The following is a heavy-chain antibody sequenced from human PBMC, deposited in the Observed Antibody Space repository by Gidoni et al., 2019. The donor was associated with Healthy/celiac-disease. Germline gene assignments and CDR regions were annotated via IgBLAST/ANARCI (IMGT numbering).Heavy chain of an antibody. CDR1: AFTFSSYS. CDR2: ISSSSSYI. CDR3: ARDLERQWLFPGEDY. J-gene: IGHJ4*02. V-gene: IGHV3-21*01. D-gene: IGHD6-19*01. Sequence: EVQLVESGGGLVKPGGSLRLSCAASAFTFSSYSMNWVRQAPGKGLEWVSSISSSSSYIYYADSVKGRFTISRDNAKNSLYLQMNSLRAEDTAVYYCARDLERQWLFPGEDYWGQGTLVTVSS.